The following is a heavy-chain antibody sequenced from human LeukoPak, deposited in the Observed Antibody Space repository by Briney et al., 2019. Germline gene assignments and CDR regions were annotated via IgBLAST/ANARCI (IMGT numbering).Heavy chain of an antibody. CDR2: IKQDGSEK. V-gene: IGHV3-7*01. CDR3: ARYSPIDY. D-gene: IGHD2-21*01. J-gene: IGHJ4*02. Sequence: GGSLRLSCAASGFTFSSYSVNWVRQAPGKGLEWLANIKQDGSEKYYVDSVKGRFTISRDNAKNSLYLQMNSLSADDTAVYYCARYSPIDYWGQGTLVTVSS. CDR1: GFTFSSYS.